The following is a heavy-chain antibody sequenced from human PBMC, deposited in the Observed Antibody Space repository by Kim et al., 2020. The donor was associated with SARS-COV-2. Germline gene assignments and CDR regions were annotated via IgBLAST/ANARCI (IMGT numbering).Heavy chain of an antibody. Sequence: SVKVSCKASGYTFTGYYMHWVRQAPGQGLEWMGWINPLSGGTNSAQKFQGRVTMTRDTSISTAYMELSSLTSDDTAVYYCARVGPAYTDRFDPWGQGTL. CDR3: ARVGPAYTDRFDP. D-gene: IGHD4-4*01. CDR2: INPLSGGT. V-gene: IGHV1-2*02. J-gene: IGHJ5*02. CDR1: GYTFTGYY.